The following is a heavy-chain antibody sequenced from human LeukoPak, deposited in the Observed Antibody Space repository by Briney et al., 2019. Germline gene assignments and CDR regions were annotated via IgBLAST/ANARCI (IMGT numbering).Heavy chain of an antibody. V-gene: IGHV3-33*01. Sequence: GGSLRLSCAASGFIFSTSGMHWVRQAPGKGLEWVAAIWFDGNNKYYSDSVKGRFTIFRDNSRSILYLQMDGLRAEDTAIYYCARDFVVERGRYFDYWGQGTLVTVSS. CDR1: GFIFSTSG. D-gene: IGHD2-15*01. CDR3: ARDFVVERGRYFDY. CDR2: IWFDGNNK. J-gene: IGHJ4*02.